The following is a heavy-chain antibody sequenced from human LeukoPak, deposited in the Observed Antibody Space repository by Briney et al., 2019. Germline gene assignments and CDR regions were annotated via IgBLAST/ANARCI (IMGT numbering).Heavy chain of an antibody. CDR3: ADLKTFPRDYFDY. Sequence: PGESLRLSCAASGFTFSSYGMHWVRQAPGKELEWVAFIRYDGSNKYYADSVKGQFTISRDNSKNTLYLQMNSLRAEDTAVYYCADLKTFPRDYFDYWGQGTLVTVSS. V-gene: IGHV3-30*02. CDR2: IRYDGSNK. J-gene: IGHJ4*02. CDR1: GFTFSSYG.